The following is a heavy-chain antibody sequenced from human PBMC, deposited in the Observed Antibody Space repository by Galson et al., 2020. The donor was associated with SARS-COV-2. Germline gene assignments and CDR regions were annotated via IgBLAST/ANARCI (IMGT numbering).Heavy chain of an antibody. Sequence: SEPLSLTCTVSGGSITSGSYYWGRIRQSPGRGLEWIGSIYHSGGTNYNPSFKSRVTISVDTSKHQFSLKLTSVTAADSALYLCVRSYSSSWYSPTYYYGLELCVQGTTVTVSS. D-gene: IGHD6-13*01. V-gene: IGHV4-39*07. CDR1: GGSITSGSYY. CDR2: IYHSGGT. J-gene: IGHJ6*02. CDR3: VRSYSSSWYSPTYYYGLEL.